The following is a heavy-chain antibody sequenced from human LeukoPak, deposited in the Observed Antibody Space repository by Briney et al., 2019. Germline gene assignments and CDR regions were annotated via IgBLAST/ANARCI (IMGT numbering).Heavy chain of an antibody. J-gene: IGHJ4*02. V-gene: IGHV3-15*01. CDR1: GFTLSDSY. D-gene: IGHD3-9*01. CDR3: TTSVGYYDILTDSG. Sequence: GGSLRLSCAASGFTLSDSYMSWIRQAPRKGLERVGRVKSKNDGGTTDYAAPVKGRFTISRDDSKDTLYLQMNSLKIEDTAVYYCTTSVGYYDILTDSGGGQGTLVTVSS. CDR2: VKSKNDGGTT.